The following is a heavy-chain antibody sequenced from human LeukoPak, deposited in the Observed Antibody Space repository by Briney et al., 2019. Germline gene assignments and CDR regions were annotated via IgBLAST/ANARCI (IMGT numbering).Heavy chain of an antibody. CDR1: GYTFTSYY. CDR2: INPSGGST. V-gene: IGHV1-46*01. D-gene: IGHD2-15*01. J-gene: IGHJ6*02. Sequence: ASVKVSCKASGYTFTSYYMHWVRQAPGQGLEWMGIINPSGGSTSYAQKFQGRVTMTRDTSTGTVYMELSSLRSEDTAVYYCASGSIGYCSGGSCYYYGMDVWGQGTTVTVSS. CDR3: ASGSIGYCSGGSCYYYGMDV.